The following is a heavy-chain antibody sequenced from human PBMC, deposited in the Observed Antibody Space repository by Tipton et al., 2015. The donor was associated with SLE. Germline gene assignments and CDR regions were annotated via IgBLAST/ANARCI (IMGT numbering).Heavy chain of an antibody. CDR3: AKKMNDLWNDYFWDAFHI. Sequence: GSLRLSCVASGFTSSSYSMSWVRQAPGEGLQWVSVISGSGDKTYYTDAVKGRFTTSRDNSKNTLYLQMNNLRAEDTAVYYCAKKMNDLWNDYFWDAFHIWGQGTMVTVSS. D-gene: IGHD3-3*01. CDR2: ISGSGDKT. V-gene: IGHV3-23*01. J-gene: IGHJ3*02. CDR1: GFTSSSYS.